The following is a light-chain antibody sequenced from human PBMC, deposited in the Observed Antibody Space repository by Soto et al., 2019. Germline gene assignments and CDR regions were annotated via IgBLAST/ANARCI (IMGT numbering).Light chain of an antibody. J-gene: IGLJ1*01. CDR2: SDS. CDR3: AAWDDSLNGYV. CDR1: SSNIGSNT. Sequence: QSVLTQSPSASGTPGQRVTIPCSGSSSNIGSNTVNWYHQLPGTAPKLLIYSDSQRPSGVPDRFSGSKSGTSASLAISGLQSEDEADYYCAAWDDSLNGYVFASGTKVTVL. V-gene: IGLV1-44*01.